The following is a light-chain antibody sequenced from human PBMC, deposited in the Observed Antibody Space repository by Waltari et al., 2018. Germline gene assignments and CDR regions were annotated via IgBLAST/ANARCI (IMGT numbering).Light chain of an antibody. CDR1: QSLLHSNGYYY. CDR3: MQPLQTPWT. CDR2: LGS. J-gene: IGKJ1*01. V-gene: IGKV2-28*01. Sequence: DIVLTQSPLSLPVTPGEPASISCRFSQSLLHSNGYYYLDWYLQKPGQSPQVLTYLGSNRASGVPDRFSGSGSGTDFTLKISRVEADDVGVYYCMQPLQTPWTFGQGTKVEIK.